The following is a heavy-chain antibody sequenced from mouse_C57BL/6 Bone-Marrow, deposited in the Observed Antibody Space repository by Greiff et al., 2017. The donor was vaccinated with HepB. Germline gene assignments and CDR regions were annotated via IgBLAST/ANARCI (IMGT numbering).Heavy chain of an antibody. J-gene: IGHJ4*01. CDR2: IRSKSNNYAT. V-gene: IGHV10-1*01. D-gene: IGHD4-1*01. CDR1: GFSFNTYA. CDR3: VRHVGEHLDAIDY. Sequence: EVKLMESGGGLVQPKGSLKLSCAASGFSFNTYAMNWVRQAPGKGLEWVARIRSKSNNYATYYADSVKDRFTISRDDSESMLYLQMNNLKTEDTAMYYCVRHVGEHLDAIDYWGQGTSVTVSS.